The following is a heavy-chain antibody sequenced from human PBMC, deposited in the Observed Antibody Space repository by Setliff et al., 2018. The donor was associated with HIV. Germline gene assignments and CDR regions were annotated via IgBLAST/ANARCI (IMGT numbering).Heavy chain of an antibody. CDR2: ISTNTGDP. V-gene: IGHV7-4-1*02. CDR1: GYSFTSYG. Sequence: ASVKVSCKASGYSFTSYGMNWVRQAPGQGLEWMGRISTNTGDPMYAQGFTGRFVFSLDITVNTAYLQISYLKAEEDTAVYYCARGGYDWNGIDHWGPGTLVTVSS. CDR3: ARGGYDWNGIDH. D-gene: IGHD1-20*01. J-gene: IGHJ4*02.